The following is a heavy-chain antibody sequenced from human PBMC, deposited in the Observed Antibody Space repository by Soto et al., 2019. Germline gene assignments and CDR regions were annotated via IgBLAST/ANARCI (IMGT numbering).Heavy chain of an antibody. D-gene: IGHD3-10*01. V-gene: IGHV1-18*04. CDR3: ARDGVHLLPAMVRGVIIGDY. Sequence: VASVKVSCKASGYTFTSYGISWVRQAPGQGLEWMGWISAYNGNTNYAQKLQGRVTMTTDTSTSTAYMELRSLRSDDTAVYYCARDGVHLLPAMVRGVIIGDYWGQGTLVTVSS. CDR2: ISAYNGNT. J-gene: IGHJ4*02. CDR1: GYTFTSYG.